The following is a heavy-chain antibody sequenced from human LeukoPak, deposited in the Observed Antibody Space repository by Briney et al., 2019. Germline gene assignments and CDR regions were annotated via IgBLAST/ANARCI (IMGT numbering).Heavy chain of an antibody. J-gene: IGHJ4*02. CDR1: GFTFNNYA. D-gene: IGHD6-13*01. CDR3: AKSRAADTTLLFDY. Sequence: GGSLRLSCAASGFTFNNYAMNWVRQAPGKGLEWVSAITIGATDTFYLDSVKGRFTISRDNSKNTLYLQMSSLRAEDTAIYYCAKSRAADTTLLFDYWGQGPLVTVSS. CDR2: ITIGATDT. V-gene: IGHV3-23*01.